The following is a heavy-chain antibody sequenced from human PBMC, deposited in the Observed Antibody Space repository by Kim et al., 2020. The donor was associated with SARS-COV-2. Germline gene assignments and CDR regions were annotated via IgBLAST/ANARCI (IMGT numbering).Heavy chain of an antibody. J-gene: IGHJ4*02. Sequence: ADSVKARFTISRDNSKNTLYLQMNSLRAEDTAVYYCARVPADYGDYYFDYWGQGTLVTVSS. CDR3: ARVPADYGDYYFDY. V-gene: IGHV3-30*01. D-gene: IGHD4-17*01.